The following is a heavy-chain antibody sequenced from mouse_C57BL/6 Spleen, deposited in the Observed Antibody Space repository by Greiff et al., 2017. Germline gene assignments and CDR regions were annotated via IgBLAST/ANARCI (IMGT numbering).Heavy chain of an antibody. J-gene: IGHJ4*01. D-gene: IGHD2-5*01. CDR3: TRDRGYYSNYYAMDY. Sequence: EVMLVESGEGLVKPGGSLKLSCAASGFTFSSYAMSWVRQTPEKRLEWVAYISSGGDYIYYADTVKGRFTISRDNARNTLYLQMSSLKSEDTAMYYCTRDRGYYSNYYAMDYWGQGTSVTVSS. CDR1: GFTFSSYA. V-gene: IGHV5-9-1*02. CDR2: ISSGGDYI.